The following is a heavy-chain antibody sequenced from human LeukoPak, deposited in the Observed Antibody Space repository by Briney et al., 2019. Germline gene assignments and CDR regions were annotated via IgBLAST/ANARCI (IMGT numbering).Heavy chain of an antibody. D-gene: IGHD3-22*01. Sequence: ASVKVSCKASGYTFTYRYLHRVRQAPGQALEWMGWISTYNANTHYAQKFQGRVTMTTDTSTSTAYMELRTLRSDDTAVYYCARPSTPYYYDTSGPPDYWGQGTLVTVSS. CDR3: ARPSTPYYYDTSGPPDY. J-gene: IGHJ4*02. CDR2: ISTYNANT. V-gene: IGHV1-18*04. CDR1: GYTFTYRY.